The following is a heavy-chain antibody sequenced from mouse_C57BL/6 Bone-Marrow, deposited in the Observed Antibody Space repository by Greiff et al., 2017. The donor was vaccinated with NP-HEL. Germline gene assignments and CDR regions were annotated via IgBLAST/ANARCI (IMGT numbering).Heavy chain of an antibody. CDR2: IYPRDGST. CDR1: GYTFTDHT. Sequence: VQLQQSDAELVKPGASVKISCKVSGYTFTDHTIHWMKQRPEQGLEWIGYIYPRDGSTKYNEKFKGKATLTADKSSSTAYMQLNSLTSDDSAVYFCARWVNYDPYYFDYWGQGTTLTVSS. CDR3: ARWVNYDPYYFDY. V-gene: IGHV1-78*01. J-gene: IGHJ2*01. D-gene: IGHD2-4*01.